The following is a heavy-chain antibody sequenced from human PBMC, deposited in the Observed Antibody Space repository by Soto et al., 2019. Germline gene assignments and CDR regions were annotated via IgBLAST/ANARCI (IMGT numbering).Heavy chain of an antibody. D-gene: IGHD3-3*01. J-gene: IGHJ6*02. CDR3: ARGPQYDFWSGYIMDV. V-gene: IGHV4-59*01. CDR1: GGSISSYY. CDR2: IYYSGST. Sequence: SETLSLTCTVSGGSISSYYWSWIRQPPGKGLEWIGYIYYSGSTNYNPSLKSRVTISVDTSKNQFSLKLSSVTAADTAVYYCARGPQYDFWSGYIMDVWGQGTTVTVSS.